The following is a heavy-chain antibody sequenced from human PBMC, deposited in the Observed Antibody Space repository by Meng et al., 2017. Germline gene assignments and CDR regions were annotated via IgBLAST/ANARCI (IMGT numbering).Heavy chain of an antibody. Sequence: VGSGGGWVQPWRSLRLSCAASGFTFSSYAMHWVRQAPGKGLEWVAVISYDGSNKYYADSVKGRFTISRDNSKNTLYLQMNSLRAEDTAVYYCARGGSYYSYWGQGTLVTVSS. CDR1: GFTFSSYA. CDR2: ISYDGSNK. CDR3: ARGGSYYSY. J-gene: IGHJ4*02. D-gene: IGHD1-26*01. V-gene: IGHV3-30*04.